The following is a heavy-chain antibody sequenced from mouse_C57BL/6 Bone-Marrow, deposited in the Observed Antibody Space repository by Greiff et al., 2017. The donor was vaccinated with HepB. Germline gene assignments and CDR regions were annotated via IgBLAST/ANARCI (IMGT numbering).Heavy chain of an antibody. CDR2: INPNNGGT. Sequence: EVQLQQSGPELVKPGASGKMSCKASGYTFTDYNMHWVKQSHGKSLEWIGYINPNNGGTSYNQKFKGKATLTVNKSSSTAYMELRSLTSEDSAVYYCARTYYDYDWFAYWGQGTLVTVSA. CDR3: ARTYYDYDWFAY. D-gene: IGHD2-4*01. CDR1: GYTFTDYN. V-gene: IGHV1-22*01. J-gene: IGHJ3*01.